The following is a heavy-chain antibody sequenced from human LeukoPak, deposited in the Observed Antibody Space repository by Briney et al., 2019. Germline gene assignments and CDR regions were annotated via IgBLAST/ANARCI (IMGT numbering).Heavy chain of an antibody. V-gene: IGHV3-53*01. D-gene: IGHD6-19*01. J-gene: IGHJ4*02. CDR1: GFTVSSNY. CDR3: ASLLTYSSGWSDYFDY. Sequence: PGGSLRLSCAASGFTVSSNYMSWVRQAPGKGLEWVSVIYSGGSTYYADSVKGRFTISRDNSKNTLYLQMNSLRAEDTAVYYCASLLTYSSGWSDYFDYWGQGTLVTVFS. CDR2: IYSGGST.